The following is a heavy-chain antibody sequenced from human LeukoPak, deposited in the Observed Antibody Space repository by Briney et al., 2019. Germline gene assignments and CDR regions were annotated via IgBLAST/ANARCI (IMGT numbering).Heavy chain of an antibody. J-gene: IGHJ4*02. Sequence: PGRSLRLSCAASGFTFSSYGMHWVRQAPGKGLEWVAVISYDGSNKYYADSVKGRFTISRDNAKNSLYLQMSSLRAEDTAVYYCARSGGGHDYWGQGTLVTVSS. CDR1: GFTFSSYG. V-gene: IGHV3-30*03. CDR2: ISYDGSNK. D-gene: IGHD3-16*01. CDR3: ARSGGGHDY.